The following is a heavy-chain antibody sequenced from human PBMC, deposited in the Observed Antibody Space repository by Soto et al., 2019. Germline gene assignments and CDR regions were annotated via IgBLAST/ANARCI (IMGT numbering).Heavy chain of an antibody. Sequence: EVQLLESGGGLVRPGGSLRLSCAASGFSFTSYALSWVRQAPGKGLEWVSTISGSDGKTYYAESVKGRFSISRDTSKTTLYLQMNSLRVEDTAVYYCARWSFLDYWGQGTRVTVS. CDR2: ISGSDGKT. D-gene: IGHD1-26*01. V-gene: IGHV3-23*01. CDR3: ARWSFLDY. J-gene: IGHJ4*02. CDR1: GFSFTSYA.